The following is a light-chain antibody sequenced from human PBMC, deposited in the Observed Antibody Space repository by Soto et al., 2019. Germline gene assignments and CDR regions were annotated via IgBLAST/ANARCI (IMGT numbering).Light chain of an antibody. CDR1: QSVSSSY. V-gene: IGKV3-20*01. CDR3: QQYGTSPPST. J-gene: IGKJ5*01. Sequence: EIVLTQSPGTLSLSPGERATLSCRASQSVSSSYLAWYQQKPGQAPRLLINCASSRATGIPDRFSGSGSGTDFTLTISRLEPEDFAVDYCQQYGTSPPSTFGQGTRLEIK. CDR2: CAS.